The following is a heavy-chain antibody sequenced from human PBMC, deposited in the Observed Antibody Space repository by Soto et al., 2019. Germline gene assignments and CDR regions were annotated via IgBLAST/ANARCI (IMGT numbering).Heavy chain of an antibody. J-gene: IGHJ3*02. Sequence: SETLSLTCTVSGGSISSSSYYWGWIRQPPGKGLEWIGSIYYSGSTCYNPSLKSRVTISVDTSKNQFSLKLSSVTAADTAVYYCARLRRSPNYDILTGPNAFDIWGQGTMVTVSS. CDR2: IYYSGST. D-gene: IGHD3-9*01. V-gene: IGHV4-39*01. CDR1: GGSISSSSYY. CDR3: ARLRRSPNYDILTGPNAFDI.